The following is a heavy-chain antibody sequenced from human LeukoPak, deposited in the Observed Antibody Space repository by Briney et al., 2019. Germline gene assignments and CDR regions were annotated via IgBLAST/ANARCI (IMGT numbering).Heavy chain of an antibody. D-gene: IGHD2-2*01. CDR1: GGSFSGYY. CDR2: INHSGST. J-gene: IGHJ5*02. V-gene: IGHV4-34*01. Sequence: PSETLSLTCAVYGGSFSGYYWSWIRQPPGKGLEWIGEINHSGSTNYNPSLKSRVTISVHPSKTQFSLTLSSVPAADTAVYYCARGRVIFSSAAPFDPWGQGTLVTVSS. CDR3: ARGRVIFSSAAPFDP.